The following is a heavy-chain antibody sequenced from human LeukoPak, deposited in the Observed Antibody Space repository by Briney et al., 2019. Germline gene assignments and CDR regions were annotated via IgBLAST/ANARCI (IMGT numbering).Heavy chain of an antibody. D-gene: IGHD3-16*01. CDR1: GYAFCNYG. V-gene: IGHV1-18*01. J-gene: IGHJ4*02. Sequence: GASVKVSCKASGYAFCNYGISWVRQAPGQGLEWMGWISAYNENTNYAQKLQGRVTMTTDTSTTTAYMELRSLRSDDTAVYYCARVGGNGPFDYWGQGTLVTVSS. CDR2: ISAYNENT. CDR3: ARVGGNGPFDY.